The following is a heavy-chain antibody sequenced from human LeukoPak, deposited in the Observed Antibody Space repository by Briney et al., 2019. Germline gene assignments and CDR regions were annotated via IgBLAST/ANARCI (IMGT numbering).Heavy chain of an antibody. CDR1: GFTFSSYG. J-gene: IGHJ4*02. Sequence: GGSLRLPCAASGFTFSSYGMHWVRQAPGKGLEWVAVISYDGSNKYYADSVKGRFTISRDNSKNTLYLQMNSLRAEDTAVYYCAKGTGGNLLAAAGLDYWGQGTLVTVSS. V-gene: IGHV3-30*18. CDR2: ISYDGSNK. D-gene: IGHD6-13*01. CDR3: AKGTGGNLLAAAGLDY.